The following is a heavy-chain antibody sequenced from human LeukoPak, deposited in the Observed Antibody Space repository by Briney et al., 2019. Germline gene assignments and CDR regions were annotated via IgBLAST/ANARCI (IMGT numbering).Heavy chain of an antibody. CDR2: INTDGSST. D-gene: IGHD6-19*01. J-gene: IGHJ4*02. Sequence: GGSLRLSCAASGFAFSSYWMHWVRQAPGKGLVWVSRINTDGSSTNYADSVKGRFTISRDNAKNTLYLQMNSLRAEDTAVYYCAKDFTYPGSSGWYGEDYWGQGTLVTVSS. CDR1: GFAFSSYW. V-gene: IGHV3-74*01. CDR3: AKDFTYPGSSGWYGEDY.